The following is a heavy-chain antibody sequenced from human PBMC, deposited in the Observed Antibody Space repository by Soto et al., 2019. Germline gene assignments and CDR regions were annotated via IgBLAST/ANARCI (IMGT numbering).Heavy chain of an antibody. CDR3: ASGGDFWSGPDY. Sequence: PSETLSLTCVVSSGSISSSNWWSWVRRPPGKGLEWIGEIYHSGSTNYNPSLKSRVTISVDKSKNQFSLKLSSVTAADTAVYYCASGGDFWSGPDYWGQGTLVTVSS. D-gene: IGHD3-3*01. CDR1: SGSISSSNW. CDR2: IYHSGST. J-gene: IGHJ4*02. V-gene: IGHV4-4*02.